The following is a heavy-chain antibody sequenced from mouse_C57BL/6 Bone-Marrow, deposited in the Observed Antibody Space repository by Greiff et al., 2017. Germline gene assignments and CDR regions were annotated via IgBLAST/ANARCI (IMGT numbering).Heavy chain of an antibody. V-gene: IGHV1-69*01. D-gene: IGHD1-1*01. CDR3: ARDYYGSSFWFAY. CDR2: IDPSDSYT. Sequence: VQLQQPGAELVMPGASVKLSCKASGYTFTSYWMPWVKQRPGHGLEWIGAIDPSDSYTNYNHKFKGKSTLTVDKSSSTAYMQLSSLTSEDSAVYDCARDYYGSSFWFAYWGKGTLVTVSA. J-gene: IGHJ3*01. CDR1: GYTFTSYW.